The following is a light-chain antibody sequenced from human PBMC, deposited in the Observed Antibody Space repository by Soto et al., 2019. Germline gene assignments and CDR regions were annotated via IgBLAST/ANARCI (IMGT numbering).Light chain of an antibody. Sequence: QLVLTQPPSVSGAPGQRVTISCTGSSSNIGANYDVHWYQHLPGTAPRLLISGDSNRPSGVPDRFSGSKSGTSASLGITGLQAEDEADYYCKSYDSSLRGWVFGGGTKLTVL. CDR3: KSYDSSLRGWV. CDR2: GDS. CDR1: SSNIGANYD. J-gene: IGLJ3*02. V-gene: IGLV1-40*01.